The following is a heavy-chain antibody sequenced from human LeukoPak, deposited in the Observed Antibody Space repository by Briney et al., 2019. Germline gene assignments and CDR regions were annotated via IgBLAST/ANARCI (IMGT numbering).Heavy chain of an antibody. V-gene: IGHV4-4*02. CDR1: GGSISSSDW. Sequence: SETLSLTCAVSGGSISSSDWWSWVRQSPGQGLEWIGEIYHSGNTNYSPSLKSRVTISSDKSKNQFSLRLTSVTAADTAVYYCATLKVSPASNALDYWGQGILVTVSS. J-gene: IGHJ4*02. CDR3: ATLKVSPASNALDY. CDR2: IYHSGNT. D-gene: IGHD3-16*01.